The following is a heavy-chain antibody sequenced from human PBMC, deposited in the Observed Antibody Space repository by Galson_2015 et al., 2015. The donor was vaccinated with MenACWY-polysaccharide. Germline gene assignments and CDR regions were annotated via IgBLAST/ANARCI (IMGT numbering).Heavy chain of an antibody. CDR1: GFTFSSYS. Sequence: SLRLSCAASGFTFSSYSMNWVRQAPGKGLEWVSSISRSSGSIYHADSVKGRFTTSRDNAKSLVFLQMNGLRAEDTAIYYCARDKGTTGPGDYWGQGTPVTVSS. J-gene: IGHJ4*02. CDR3: ARDKGTTGPGDY. V-gene: IGHV3-21*01. CDR2: ISRSSGSI. D-gene: IGHD1-7*01.